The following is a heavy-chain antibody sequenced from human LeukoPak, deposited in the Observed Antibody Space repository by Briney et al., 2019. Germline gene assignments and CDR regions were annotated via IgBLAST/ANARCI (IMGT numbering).Heavy chain of an antibody. J-gene: IGHJ4*02. CDR2: IHSGSIT. Sequence: GGSLRLSCAASGFTVNSTYMSWVRQAPGKGLERGSVIHSGSITYYADSVKGRFTISRVKSRNTLYLQIHSLRAEDTAVYYCASGSDWYNSWDYWGQGPLVPVFS. CDR1: GFTVNSTY. V-gene: IGHV3-53*01. CDR3: ASGSDWYNSWDY. D-gene: IGHD6-19*01.